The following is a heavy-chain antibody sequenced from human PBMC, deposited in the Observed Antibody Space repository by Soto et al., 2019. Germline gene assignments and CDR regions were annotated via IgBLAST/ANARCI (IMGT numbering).Heavy chain of an antibody. V-gene: IGHV4-31*03. CDR3: ARGYCGGDCYGHFNWFDP. D-gene: IGHD2-21*02. Sequence: QVQLQESGPGLVKPSQTLSLTCTVSGGSISSGGYYWSWIRQHPGKGLEWIGYIYYSGSTDYNPSLQRRVTISRATSKSQVSLRLSSVTAADTAVYYGARGYCGGDCYGHFNWFDPWGQGTLVTVSS. CDR2: IYYSGST. CDR1: GGSISSGGYY. J-gene: IGHJ5*02.